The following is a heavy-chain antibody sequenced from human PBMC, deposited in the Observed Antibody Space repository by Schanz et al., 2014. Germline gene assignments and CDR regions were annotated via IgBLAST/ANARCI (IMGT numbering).Heavy chain of an antibody. CDR1: GTSITSSTYY. CDR2: ISYSGNT. J-gene: IGHJ5*02. CDR3: ARPSSVVGITGWFDT. V-gene: IGHV4-39*01. Sequence: QLQLRESGPGLVKPSETLSLICSVSGTSITSSTYYWGWIRQPPGKGPEWIGSISYSGNTYYTPSLTSRFPISLAPSKTQFSLSLTSVTAADTAVYYCARPSSVVGITGWFDTWGQGTLVTVSS. D-gene: IGHD3-22*01.